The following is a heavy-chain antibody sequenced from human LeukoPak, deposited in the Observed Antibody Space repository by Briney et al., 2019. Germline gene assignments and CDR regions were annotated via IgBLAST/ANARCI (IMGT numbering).Heavy chain of an antibody. J-gene: IGHJ5*02. CDR1: GFTFSDCY. V-gene: IGHV3-11*01. Sequence: GGSLRLSCAASGFTFSDCYMSWIRQAPGKGLEWVSYISSSGSTIYYADSVKGRFTISRDNAKNSLYLQMNSLRAEDTAVYYCARAGDIVVVPAAIRKYNWFDPWGQGTLVTVSS. CDR3: ARAGDIVVVPAAIRKYNWFDP. D-gene: IGHD2-2*02. CDR2: ISSSGSTI.